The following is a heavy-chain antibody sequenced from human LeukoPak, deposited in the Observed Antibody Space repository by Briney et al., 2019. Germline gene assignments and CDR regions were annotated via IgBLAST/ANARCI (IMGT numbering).Heavy chain of an antibody. V-gene: IGHV3-33*01. D-gene: IGHD1-1*01. CDR1: GFIFSKYG. J-gene: IGHJ4*02. CDR3: ARVPSGTLNLDPYFDY. CDR2: IWHVGKNE. Sequence: PGRSLRLSCAASGFIFSKYGIHWARQAPGKGLEWVAVIWHVGKNEYYAESVKGRFTISRDNSKSTLYLQMSSLRAEDTAVYYCARVPSGTLNLDPYFDYWGLGTLVTVSS.